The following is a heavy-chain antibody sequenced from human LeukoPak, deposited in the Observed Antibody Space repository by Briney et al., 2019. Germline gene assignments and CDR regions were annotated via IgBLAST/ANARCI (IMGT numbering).Heavy chain of an antibody. CDR3: ARRLRFYYYYMDV. J-gene: IGHJ6*03. Sequence: SETLSLTCTVSGVSISSSNSYWGWIRQPPGKGLEWIGEINHSGSTNYNPSLKSRVTISVDTSKNQFSLKLSSVTAADTAVYYCARRLRFYYYYMDVWGKGTTVTISS. CDR2: INHSGST. CDR1: GVSISSSNSY. D-gene: IGHD3-16*01. V-gene: IGHV4-39*07.